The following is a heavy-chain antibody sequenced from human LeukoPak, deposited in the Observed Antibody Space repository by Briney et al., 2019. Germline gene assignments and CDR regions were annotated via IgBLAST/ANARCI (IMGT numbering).Heavy chain of an antibody. J-gene: IGHJ6*03. D-gene: IGHD2-2*02. V-gene: IGHV1-69*05. CDR1: GGTFSSYA. CDR2: IIPIFGTA. CDR3: ARVGRRYCSSTSCYKSMYYYYYMDV. Sequence: SVKVSCKASGGTFSSYAISWVRQAPGQGLEWMGGIIPIFGTANCAQKFQGRVTITTDESTSTAYMELSSLRSEDTAVYYCARVGRRYCSSTSCYKSMYYYYYMDVWGKGTTVNVSS.